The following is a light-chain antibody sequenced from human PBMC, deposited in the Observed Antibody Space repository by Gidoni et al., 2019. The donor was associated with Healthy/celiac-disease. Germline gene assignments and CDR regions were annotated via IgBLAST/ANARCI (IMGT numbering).Light chain of an antibody. V-gene: IGKV1-39*01. CDR1: QTISNY. CDR2: AAS. CDR3: QQSYSTPRT. J-gene: IGKJ2*01. Sequence: DIQLIQSPSSLSASVGDRVTITCLASQTISNYLNWYQQKPGEAPKLLIYAASSLQSGVPSRFSGSGSGTDFTLTISSLQPEDFATYYCQQSYSTPRTFGQGTKLEIK.